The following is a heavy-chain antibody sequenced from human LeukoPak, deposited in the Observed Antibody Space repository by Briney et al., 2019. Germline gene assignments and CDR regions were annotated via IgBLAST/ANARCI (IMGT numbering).Heavy chain of an antibody. CDR1: GGTFSSYA. CDR2: VNPNGGTT. CDR3: ARGTTSGFDY. D-gene: IGHD1-14*01. V-gene: IGHV1-46*01. Sequence: ASVKVSCKASGGTFSSYAISWVRQAPGQGLEWMGIVNPNGGTTTNAQKFQGRVTMTTDTSRTTVYMELSSLRSEDTAVYYCARGTTSGFDYWGQGTLVTVSS. J-gene: IGHJ4*02.